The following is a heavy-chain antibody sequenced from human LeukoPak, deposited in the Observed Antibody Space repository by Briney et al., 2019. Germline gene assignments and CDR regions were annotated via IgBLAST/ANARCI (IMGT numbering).Heavy chain of an antibody. J-gene: IGHJ4*02. Sequence: SETLSLTCTVSGGSISSSSYYWGWIRQPPGKGLEWIGSIYYSGSTYYNPSLKSRVTISVDTTKNQFFLKLSSVTAADTAVYYCARTARIAARPHHDYWGQRTLVTVSS. V-gene: IGHV4-39*07. CDR2: IYYSGST. D-gene: IGHD6-6*01. CDR3: ARTARIAARPHHDY. CDR1: GGSISSSSYY.